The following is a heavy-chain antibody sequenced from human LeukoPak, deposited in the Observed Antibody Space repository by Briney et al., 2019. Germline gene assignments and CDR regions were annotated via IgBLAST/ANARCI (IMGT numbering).Heavy chain of an antibody. V-gene: IGHV1-58*02. CDR3: AGSSSSWSFDY. J-gene: IGHJ4*02. D-gene: IGHD6-13*01. Sequence: SVKVSCKASGFTFTSSAMQWVRQARGQRLEWIGWIVVGSGNTNYAQKFQERVTITRDMSTSTAYMELNSLRSEDTAVYYCAGSSSSWSFDYWGQGTLVTVSS. CDR1: GFTFTSSA. CDR2: IVVGSGNT.